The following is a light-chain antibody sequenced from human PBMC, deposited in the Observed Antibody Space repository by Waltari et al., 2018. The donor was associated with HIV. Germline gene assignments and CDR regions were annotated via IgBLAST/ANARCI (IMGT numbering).Light chain of an antibody. J-gene: IGKJ4*01. CDR1: QSLLHCNGYNY. V-gene: IGKV2-28*01. CDR2: LGS. CDR3: MQTLQTLT. Sequence: DIVMTQSPVSLSVTPGEPASISCRSSQSLLHCNGYNYLDWYMQKPGQSPQVLISLGSNRASGVPDRISGSGSGTDFTLKISRVEAEDVGVYYGMQTLQTLTFGGGTKVEIK.